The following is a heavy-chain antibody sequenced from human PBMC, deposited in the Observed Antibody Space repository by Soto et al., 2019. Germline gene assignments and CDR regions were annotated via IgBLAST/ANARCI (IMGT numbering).Heavy chain of an antibody. Sequence: QLQLQESGSGLVKPSQTLSLTCAVPGGSISSGGYSWSWIRQPPGKGQEWIGYLSHSGSTYYNPFLWSRVTISVDRSKHQFSLTLSSVTAADTAVYYCARTSGWYGEFDYWGQGTLVTVSS. CDR2: LSHSGST. CDR1: GGSISSGGYS. J-gene: IGHJ4*02. D-gene: IGHD6-19*01. V-gene: IGHV4-30-2*01. CDR3: ARTSGWYGEFDY.